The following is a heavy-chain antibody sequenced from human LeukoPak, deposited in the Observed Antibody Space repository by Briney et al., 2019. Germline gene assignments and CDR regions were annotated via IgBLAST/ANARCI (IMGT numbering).Heavy chain of an antibody. CDR2: IYYSGST. J-gene: IGHJ5*02. CDR3: ARVQYSSSWYDWFDP. V-gene: IGHV4-30-4*08. CDR1: GGSFSDYY. Sequence: SETLSLTCAVYGGSFSDYYWSWIRQPPGKGLEWIGYIYYSGSTYYNPSLKSRVTISVDTSKNQFSLKLSSVTAADTAVYYCARVQYSSSWYDWFDPWGQGTLVTVSS. D-gene: IGHD6-13*01.